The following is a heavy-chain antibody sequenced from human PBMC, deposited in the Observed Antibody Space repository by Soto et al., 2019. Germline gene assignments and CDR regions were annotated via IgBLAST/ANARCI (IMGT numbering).Heavy chain of an antibody. Sequence: GGSLRLFCAASGLTFSSYSMSWVRQAPGKGLEWVSSISSSSSYIYYADSVKGRFTISRDNAKNSLYLQMNSLRAEDTAVYYCASPIARQVYDAFDIWGQGTMVTVSS. D-gene: IGHD6-13*01. CDR2: ISSSSSYI. CDR1: GLTFSSYS. CDR3: ASPIARQVYDAFDI. J-gene: IGHJ3*02. V-gene: IGHV3-21*01.